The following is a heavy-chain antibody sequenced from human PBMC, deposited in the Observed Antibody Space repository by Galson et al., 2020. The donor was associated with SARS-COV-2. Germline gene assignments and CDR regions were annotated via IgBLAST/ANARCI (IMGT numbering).Heavy chain of an antibody. CDR1: GFTFSSYA. V-gene: IGHV3-30*01. CDR3: ARSYSGSYFSWFDY. Sequence: GESLKISCAASGFTFSSYAMHWVRQAPGKGLEWVAVISYDGSNKYYADSVKGRFTISRDNSKNTLYLQMNSLRAEDTAVYYCARSYSGSYFSWFDYWGQGTLVTVSS. CDR2: ISYDGSNK. J-gene: IGHJ5*01. D-gene: IGHD1-26*01.